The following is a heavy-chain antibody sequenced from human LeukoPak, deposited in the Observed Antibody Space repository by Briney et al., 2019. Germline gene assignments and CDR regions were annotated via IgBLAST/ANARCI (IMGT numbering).Heavy chain of an antibody. CDR2: ISGSGGST. CDR1: GFTFSSYA. D-gene: IGHD5-12*01. CDR3: AKAFPLRSLNFDY. J-gene: IGHJ4*02. V-gene: IGHV3-23*01. Sequence: GGSLRLSCAASGFTFSSYAMSWVRQAPGKGLEWVSAISGSGGSTYYADSVKGRLTISRDNSKNTLYLQMNSLRAEDTAIYYCAKAFPLRSLNFDYWGQGTLVTVSS.